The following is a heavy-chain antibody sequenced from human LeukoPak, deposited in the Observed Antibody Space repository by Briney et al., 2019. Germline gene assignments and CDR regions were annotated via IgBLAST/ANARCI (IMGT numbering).Heavy chain of an antibody. V-gene: IGHV3-21*01. D-gene: IGHD4-17*01. CDR1: GFTFSSYS. CDR2: ISGGGGYI. J-gene: IGHJ3*01. Sequence: PGGSLRLSCSVSGFTFSSYSMNWVRQAPGKGLEWVSSISGGGGYIFYADSVEGRFSVSRDNAKNSFFLQMNSLRAEDTAVYYWARGFGDYDAFDVWGHGTRVTVAS. CDR3: ARGFGDYDAFDV.